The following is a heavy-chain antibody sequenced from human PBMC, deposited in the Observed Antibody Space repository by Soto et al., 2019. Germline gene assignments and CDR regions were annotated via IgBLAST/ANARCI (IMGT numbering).Heavy chain of an antibody. CDR3: ARDRTESGYYRNWLEP. V-gene: IGHV1-69*06. J-gene: IGHJ5*02. CDR1: GGTFGSDA. Sequence: QVHLMQSGAEVKKPGSSVKVSCKASGGTFGSDAITWVRQAPGQGLEWVGRIIPIFGTTNYAQNLQGRVTISAAKSTLTSYMELHGLTSADTALYYCARDRTESGYYRNWLEPWGQGTQVTVSS. D-gene: IGHD3-22*01. CDR2: IIPIFGTT.